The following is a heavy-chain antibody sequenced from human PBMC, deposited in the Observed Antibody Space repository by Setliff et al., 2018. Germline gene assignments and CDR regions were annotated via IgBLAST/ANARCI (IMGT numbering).Heavy chain of an antibody. V-gene: IGHV4-4*07. CDR1: GGSFTNYH. D-gene: IGHD3-9*01. Sequence: KASETLSLTCTVYGGSFTNYHWGWIRQPAGKVPEWIGLIQGTGNTNYNPSLQSRATISIDTSKNQISLKITSVTAADTALYSCAGTPARGTTWLSPFDYWGQGIQVTVS. CDR2: IQGTGNT. CDR3: AGTPARGTTWLSPFDY. J-gene: IGHJ4*02.